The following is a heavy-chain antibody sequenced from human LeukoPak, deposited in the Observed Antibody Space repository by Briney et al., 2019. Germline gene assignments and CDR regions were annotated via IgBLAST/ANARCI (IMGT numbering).Heavy chain of an antibody. D-gene: IGHD4-11*01. J-gene: IGHJ3*01. Sequence: GGSLRLSCAASGFTFSSYNMQWVRQPPGKGLEWVSCIHSSTIYKYFADSLKGRFIISRDNTKNSLYLQMNGLRAEDTAVYYCARADNNSDAFDVWGQGTMVTVSS. V-gene: IGHV3-21*01. CDR2: IHSSTIYK. CDR3: ARADNNSDAFDV. CDR1: GFTFSSYN.